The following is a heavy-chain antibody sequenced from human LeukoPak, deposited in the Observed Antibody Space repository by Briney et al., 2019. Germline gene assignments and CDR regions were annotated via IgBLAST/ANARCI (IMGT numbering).Heavy chain of an antibody. CDR1: GFTLDDYA. V-gene: IGHV3-43D*03. CDR2: ISWEGGST. J-gene: IGHJ4*02. Sequence: PGGSLRLSCAASGFTLDDYAMHWVRHAPGKGLEGGSLISWEGGSTYYADSVKGRFTSSRDNSKNSLYLQMNSLRAEDTALYYCAKGTSSWHEFDYWGQGTLVTVSS. CDR3: AKGTSSWHEFDY. D-gene: IGHD6-13*01.